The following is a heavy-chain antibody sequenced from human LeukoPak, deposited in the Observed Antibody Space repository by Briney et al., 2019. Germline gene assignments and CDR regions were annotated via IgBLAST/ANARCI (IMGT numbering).Heavy chain of an antibody. V-gene: IGHV4-34*10. CDR1: GESLRGGY. J-gene: IGHJ5*02. D-gene: IGHD3-22*01. Sequence: SETLSLTCAVYGESLRGGYWSRIRQPPGKELEWIGEVDHYGSTNNNPSLKSRVTMSVDTSKNQFSLKLSSVTAADTAVYYCARCSRSGYYGCWFDPWGQGTLVTVSS. CDR3: ARCSRSGYYGCWFDP. CDR2: VDHYGST.